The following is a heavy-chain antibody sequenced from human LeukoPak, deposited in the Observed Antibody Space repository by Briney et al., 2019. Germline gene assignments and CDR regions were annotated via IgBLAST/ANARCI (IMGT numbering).Heavy chain of an antibody. D-gene: IGHD3-3*01. V-gene: IGHV4-39*01. CDR2: IYYSGST. CDR1: GGSISSGGYY. Sequence: PSETLSLTCTVSGGSISSGGYYWGWIRQPPGKGLEWIGSIYYSGSTYYNPSLKSRVTISLDTSKNQLSLKLSSVTAADTAVYYCASENLMTIFGVVINGRFDYWGQGTLVTVSS. J-gene: IGHJ4*02. CDR3: ASENLMTIFGVVINGRFDY.